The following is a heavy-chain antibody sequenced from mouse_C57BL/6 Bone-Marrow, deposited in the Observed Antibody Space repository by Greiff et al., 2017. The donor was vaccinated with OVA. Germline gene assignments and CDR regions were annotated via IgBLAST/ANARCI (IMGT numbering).Heavy chain of an antibody. J-gene: IGHJ3*01. Sequence: EVQLQQSGPGLVKPSQSLSLTCSVTGYSITSGYYWNWIRQFPGNKLEWMGYISYDGSNNYNPSLKNRISITRDTSKNQFFLKLNSVTTEDTATYDCARGGLRRRWFAYWGQGTLVTVSA. CDR1: GYSITSGYY. CDR3: ARGGLRRRWFAY. CDR2: ISYDGSN. V-gene: IGHV3-6*01. D-gene: IGHD1-2*01.